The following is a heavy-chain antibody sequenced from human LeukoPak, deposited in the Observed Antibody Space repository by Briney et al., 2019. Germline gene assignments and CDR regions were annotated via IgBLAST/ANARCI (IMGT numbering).Heavy chain of an antibody. CDR1: GYRFTTYW. CDR3: ARPYAGNDYGDYVAQSYYDY. J-gene: IGHJ4*02. CDR2: IYPGDSDT. Sequence: GESLQISCKGSGYRFTTYWIGWVRQLPGKGLEWMGIIYPGDSDTRYSPSFQGQVTISADKSISTAYLQWSSLKASDTAMYYCARPYAGNDYGDYVAQSYYDYWGQGTLVTVSS. D-gene: IGHD4-17*01. V-gene: IGHV5-51*01.